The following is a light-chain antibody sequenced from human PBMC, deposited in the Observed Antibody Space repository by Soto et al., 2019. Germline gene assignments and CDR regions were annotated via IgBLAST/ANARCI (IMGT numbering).Light chain of an antibody. CDR2: NVS. Sequence: DVVVTQSPLSLPVTLGQPASISCRSSLSLLYSDGNTYLNWFLQKPGQSPRRLINNVSNRESGVPDRFSGSGSGTDFTLKISRVEAEDVGVYYCMQGSHWPYTFGQGTRLELK. CDR1: LSLLYSDGNTY. J-gene: IGKJ2*01. V-gene: IGKV2-30*01. CDR3: MQGSHWPYT.